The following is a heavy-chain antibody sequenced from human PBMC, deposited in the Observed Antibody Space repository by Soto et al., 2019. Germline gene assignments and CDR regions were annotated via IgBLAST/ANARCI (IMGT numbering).Heavy chain of an antibody. CDR3: ARGLGTNGLDV. J-gene: IGHJ6*02. CDR1: GYKFTTYG. CDR2: ISTYNGNP. V-gene: IGHV1-18*04. D-gene: IGHD7-27*01. Sequence: QVQLLQSGAEVKKPGASVKVSCKASGYKFTTYGITWVRQAPGQGLEWLGGISTYNGNPDYAQNLQDRVTMTTETSTSTAYLEVRSLTSDDTVVYFCARGLGTNGLDVWGQGTTVTVSS.